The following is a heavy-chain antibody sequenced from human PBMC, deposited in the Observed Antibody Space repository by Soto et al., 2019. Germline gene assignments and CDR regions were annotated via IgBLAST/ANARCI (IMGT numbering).Heavy chain of an antibody. J-gene: IGHJ4*02. CDR3: ARLSTNFGVDHNDS. CDR2: IYYIGSN. V-gene: IGHV4-59*08. D-gene: IGHD3-3*01. CDR1: GGSISSYY. Sequence: QVQLQESGPGLVKPSETLSLTCTVSGGSISSYYWSWIRQPPGKGLAWIGYIYYIGSNNYNPSLKTRATISVYKSKNQLSLKLSSVTAADTAVYYCARLSTNFGVDHNDSWDQGTLGTVTS.